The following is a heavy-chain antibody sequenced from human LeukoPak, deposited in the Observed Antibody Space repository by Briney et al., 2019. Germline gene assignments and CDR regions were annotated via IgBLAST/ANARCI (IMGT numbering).Heavy chain of an antibody. J-gene: IGHJ4*02. CDR2: INPNSGGT. V-gene: IGHV1-2*02. D-gene: IGHD2-21*02. Sequence: ASVKVSCKASGYTFTGYYMHWVRQAPRPGLEWMGWINPNSGGTNYAQKFQGRVTMTRDTSISTAYMELSRLRSDDTAVYYCARDPLCGGDCYATGWGQGTLVTVSS. CDR1: GYTFTGYY. CDR3: ARDPLCGGDCYATG.